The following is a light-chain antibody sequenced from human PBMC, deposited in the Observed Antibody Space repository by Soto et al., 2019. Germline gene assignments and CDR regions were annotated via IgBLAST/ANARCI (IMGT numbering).Light chain of an antibody. V-gene: IGKV3-11*01. CDR3: QQRSSWPPT. J-gene: IGKJ5*01. CDR1: QSVSSY. Sequence: EIVLTQSPATLSLSPGGRATLSCRASQSVSSYLAWYQQRPGQAPRLLIYDASNRATGVPARFSGSGSGTDFTLTISSLEPEDFAVYYCQQRSSWPPTFGQGTRLEIK. CDR2: DAS.